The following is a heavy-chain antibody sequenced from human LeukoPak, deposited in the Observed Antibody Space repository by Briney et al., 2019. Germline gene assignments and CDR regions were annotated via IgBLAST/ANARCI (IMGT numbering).Heavy chain of an antibody. CDR2: INQSGST. V-gene: IGHV4-34*01. CDR3: ATLGGLYYESHGYPDFDH. Sequence: SETLSLTCSVSGGSLSAYYWSWIRQPPGGGLEWLGEINQSGSTNYNPSLKSRVTISVEKFKNQFSLEVTSVTAADTAIYYCATLGGLYYESHGYPDFDHWGKGTLVTVSS. CDR1: GGSLSAYY. D-gene: IGHD3-22*01. J-gene: IGHJ4*02.